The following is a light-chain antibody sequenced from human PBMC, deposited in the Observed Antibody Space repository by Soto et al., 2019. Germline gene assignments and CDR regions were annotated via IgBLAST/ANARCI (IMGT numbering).Light chain of an antibody. CDR3: QQRSNWPPG. Sequence: EIVLTKSPATLSLSPGVRATLSCRASQSVSSYLAWYQQKPGQAHRLLIYDASIRPTRIPARFSGSGSGTEFTITISSLEPEDFAFYYGQQRSNWPPGFGQGTRLEIK. CDR2: DAS. V-gene: IGKV3-11*01. CDR1: QSVSSY. J-gene: IGKJ5*01.